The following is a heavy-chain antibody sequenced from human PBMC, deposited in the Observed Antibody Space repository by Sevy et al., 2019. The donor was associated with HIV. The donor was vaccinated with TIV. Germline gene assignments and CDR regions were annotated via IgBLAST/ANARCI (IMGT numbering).Heavy chain of an antibody. CDR3: ARKDSSGLDC. D-gene: IGHD3-22*01. V-gene: IGHV3-74*01. J-gene: IGHJ4*02. CDR1: GFTFSRYW. CDR2: INSDWSST. Sequence: GGSLRLSCAASGFTFSRYWMHWVRQVPGKGLVWVSRINSDWSSTSYADSVRGRFTISRDNAKNTLYLQMNSLRAEDTAVYYCARKDSSGLDCWGQGTLVTVSS.